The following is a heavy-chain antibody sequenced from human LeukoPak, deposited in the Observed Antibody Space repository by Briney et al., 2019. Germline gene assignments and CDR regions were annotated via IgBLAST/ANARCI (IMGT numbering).Heavy chain of an antibody. Sequence: PGGSLRLSCAASGFTFSSYGMHWVRQAPGKGPEWAAVISYDGSDKQYADSVKGRFIISRDNSKNTLYLQMNSLRAEDTAVYYCATVMRGDYWGQGTLVTVSS. CDR1: GFTFSSYG. D-gene: IGHD2-21*01. V-gene: IGHV3-30*03. CDR2: ISYDGSDK. J-gene: IGHJ4*02. CDR3: ATVMRGDY.